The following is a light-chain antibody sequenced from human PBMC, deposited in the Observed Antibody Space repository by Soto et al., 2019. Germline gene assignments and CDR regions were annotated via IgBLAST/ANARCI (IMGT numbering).Light chain of an antibody. J-gene: IGLJ1*01. V-gene: IGLV2-14*01. CDR1: SSENGAYDH. CDR2: DVT. CDR3: SSYTSSSTPYV. Sequence: QSVLTQPASVSGSPGQSITISCTGSSSENGAYDHVSWYQQRPVKAPKLMIFDVTNRPSGVSDRFSGSKSGNTASLTISGLQTEDEADYYCSSYTSSSTPYVFGTGIKVTV.